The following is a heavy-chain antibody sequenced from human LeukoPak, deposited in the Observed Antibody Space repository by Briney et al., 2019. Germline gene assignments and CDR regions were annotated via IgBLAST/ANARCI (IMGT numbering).Heavy chain of an antibody. D-gene: IGHD3-22*01. CDR2: IYYSGST. CDR3: ARDGDYYDSSGYYYRRAFDI. CDR1: GGSISSSF. J-gene: IGHJ3*02. Sequence: PSETLSLTCTVSGGSISSSFWSWIRQPPGKGLEWIGYIYYSGSTNYNPSLKSRVTISVDTSKNQFSLKLSSVTAADTAVYYCARDGDYYDSSGYYYRRAFDIWGQGTMVTVSS. V-gene: IGHV4-59*12.